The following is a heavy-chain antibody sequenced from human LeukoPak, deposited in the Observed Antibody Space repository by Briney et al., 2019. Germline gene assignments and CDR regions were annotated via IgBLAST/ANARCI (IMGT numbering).Heavy chain of an antibody. Sequence: GGSLRLSCAASEFTFSSHAMHWVRQAPGNGLEYVSTISSHGGSIFYANSVKGRFTISRDNSKNTLFLQMGSLSAEDMAVYYCASSSDYSYYYLEVWGKGTTVTVSS. CDR3: ASSSDYSYYYLEV. CDR1: EFTFSSHA. J-gene: IGHJ6*03. V-gene: IGHV3-64*01. CDR2: ISSHGGSI.